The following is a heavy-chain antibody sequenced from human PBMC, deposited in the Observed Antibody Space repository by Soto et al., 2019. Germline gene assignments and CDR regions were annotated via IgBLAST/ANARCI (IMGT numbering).Heavy chain of an antibody. D-gene: IGHD2-15*01. Sequence: QVQLVESGGGLVKPGGSLRLSCAASGFTFSDYYMSWIRQAPGKGLEWVSYISSSGSTIYYADSVKGRFTISRDNAKNSLYRQMNSLRAEDTAVYYCARSRRGNPYCSGGSCYQPAGYFQHWGQGTLVTVSS. V-gene: IGHV3-11*01. CDR2: ISSSGSTI. J-gene: IGHJ1*01. CDR3: ARSRRGNPYCSGGSCYQPAGYFQH. CDR1: GFTFSDYY.